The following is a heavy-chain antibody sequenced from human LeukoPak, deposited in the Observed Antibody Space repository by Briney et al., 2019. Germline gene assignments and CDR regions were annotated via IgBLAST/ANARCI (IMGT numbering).Heavy chain of an antibody. CDR2: IIPIFGTA. J-gene: IGHJ4*02. CDR1: GYTFTSYG. V-gene: IGHV1-69*13. D-gene: IGHD3-22*01. Sequence: SVKVSCKASGYTFTSYGISWVRQAPGQGLEWMGGIIPIFGTANYAQKFQGRVTITADESTSTAYMELSSLRSEDTAVYYCASRDYYDSSGYPYWGQGTLVTVSS. CDR3: ASRDYYDSSGYPY.